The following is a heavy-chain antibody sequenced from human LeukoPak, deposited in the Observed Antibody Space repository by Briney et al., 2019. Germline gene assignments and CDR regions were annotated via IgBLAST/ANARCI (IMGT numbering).Heavy chain of an antibody. CDR2: ICTSGSD. CDR3: ARRHHYSYFMDV. J-gene: IGHJ6*03. Sequence: SEALSLTFTVSAVPLSRYYCTLVRQPPGKGLEWVGYICTSGSDYYNPSLKTRVTISLDTSKNQFSLKLTSVTAEDTAVYFCARRHHYSYFMDVWGKGTTATVS. V-gene: IGHV4-4*09. CDR1: AVPLSRYY.